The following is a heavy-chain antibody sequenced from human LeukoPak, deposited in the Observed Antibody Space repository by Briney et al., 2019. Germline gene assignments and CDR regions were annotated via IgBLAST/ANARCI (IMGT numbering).Heavy chain of an antibody. Sequence: GASVKVSCKASGYTFTSYGISWVRQAPEQGLEWMGWISAYNGNTNYAQKLQGRVTMTTDTSTSTAYMELRSLRSDDTAVYYCARAREDYYDSSGYDYSGQGTLVTVSS. CDR2: ISAYNGNT. J-gene: IGHJ4*02. D-gene: IGHD3-22*01. CDR3: ARAREDYYDSSGYDY. V-gene: IGHV1-18*01. CDR1: GYTFTSYG.